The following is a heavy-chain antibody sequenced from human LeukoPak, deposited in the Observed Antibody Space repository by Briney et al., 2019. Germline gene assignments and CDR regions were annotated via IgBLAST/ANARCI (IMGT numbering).Heavy chain of an antibody. J-gene: IGHJ2*01. CDR3: ARSSSYFTYFDL. CDR1: GFTLRDYY. V-gene: IGHV3-11*04. Sequence: GGSLRLSCAASGFTLRDYYMSWIRQAPGKGLEWISYMSSTGNTIYYAESVKGRFTVSRDSANNSMSLQTTSLRAEDSAVYYCARSSSYFTYFDLWGRDTLVTVSS. CDR2: MSSTGNTI. D-gene: IGHD2/OR15-2a*01.